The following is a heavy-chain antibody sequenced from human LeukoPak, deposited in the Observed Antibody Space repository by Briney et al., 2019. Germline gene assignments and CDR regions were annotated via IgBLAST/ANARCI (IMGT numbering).Heavy chain of an antibody. Sequence: SVKVSCKASGGTFSRYAFSWVRQAPGQGLEWMGGIIPIFGTANYAQKFQGRVTITTDGSTSTAYMELSSLRSEDTAVYYCARDYAAYGGGTVYYMDVWGQGTLVTVSS. J-gene: IGHJ4*02. CDR1: GGTFSRYA. CDR3: ARDYAAYGGGTVYYMDV. V-gene: IGHV1-69*05. CDR2: IIPIFGTA. D-gene: IGHD4-23*01.